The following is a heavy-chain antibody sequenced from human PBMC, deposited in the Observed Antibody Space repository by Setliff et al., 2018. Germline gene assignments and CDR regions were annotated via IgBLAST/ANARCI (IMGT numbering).Heavy chain of an antibody. Sequence: PSETLSLTCAVYGGSFSGYYWSWIRQPPGKGLEWIGEINHSGSTNYNPSLKSRVTISVDTSKNQFSLKLSSVTAADTAVYYCARGKVLYDYVWGSYRYEDYYYGMDVCGQGTTVTVSS. V-gene: IGHV4-34*01. J-gene: IGHJ6*02. CDR3: ARGKVLYDYVWGSYRYEDYYYGMDV. D-gene: IGHD3-16*02. CDR1: GGSFSGYY. CDR2: INHSGST.